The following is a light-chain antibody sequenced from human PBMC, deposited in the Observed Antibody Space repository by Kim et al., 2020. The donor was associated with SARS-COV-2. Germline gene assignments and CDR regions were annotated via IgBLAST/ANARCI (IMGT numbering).Light chain of an antibody. CDR2: RND. J-gene: IGLJ3*02. CDR3: ASWRDTLRGWV. V-gene: IGLV1-47*01. Sequence: GQSVSISCSGRISNIGSNSVYWYQQVPGTAPKLLIYRNDQRPSGVPDRFSGSKSGTSASLAVSDLRSEDEADYYCASWRDTLRGWVFGGGTQLTVL. CDR1: ISNIGSNS.